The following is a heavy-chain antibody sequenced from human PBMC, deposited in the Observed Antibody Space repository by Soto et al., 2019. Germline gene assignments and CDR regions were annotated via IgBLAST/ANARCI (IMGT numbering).Heavy chain of an antibody. CDR1: GDSITTGRYY. Sequence: SETLSLTCTVSGDSITTGRYYWSWIRQPPGKGFEWIGYIYYTGGTNYNPSLKSRVTISLDTSKIQFSLRLTSVTAADTAVYYCARDARGDYYGSGSYRLYYGMDVWGRGTTVT. J-gene: IGHJ6*01. CDR2: IYYTGGT. V-gene: IGHV4-61*01. D-gene: IGHD3-10*01. CDR3: ARDARGDYYGSGSYRLYYGMDV.